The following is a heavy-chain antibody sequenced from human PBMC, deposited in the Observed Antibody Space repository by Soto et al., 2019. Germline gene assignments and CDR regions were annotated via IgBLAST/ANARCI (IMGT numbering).Heavy chain of an antibody. V-gene: IGHV4-30-4*01. Sequence: SETLSLTCTVSGGCISSLDYYWSWIRPPPGQGLEWSGYIYYSGTTYYNPSLKSRVTISVDTATDQFSLKLSSVTAADTAVYYCARAAYYDMFTCSRGFYYYYEYGMDVWGQGTSVTVSS. CDR3: ARAAYYDMFTCSRGFYYYYEYGMDV. J-gene: IGHJ6*02. D-gene: IGHD3-9*01. CDR2: IYYSGTT. CDR1: GGCISSLDYY.